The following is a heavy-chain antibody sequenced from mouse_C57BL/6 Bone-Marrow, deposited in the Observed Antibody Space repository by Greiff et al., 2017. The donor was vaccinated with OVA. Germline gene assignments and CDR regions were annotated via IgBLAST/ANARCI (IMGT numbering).Heavy chain of an antibody. J-gene: IGHJ4*01. CDR2: IWTGGGT. CDR1: GFSLTSYA. D-gene: IGHD1-1*01. V-gene: IGHV2-9-1*01. CDR3: ALAPYYSRAMDY. Sequence: VQLQESGPGLVAPSQSLSITCTASGFSLTSYAISWVRQPPGKGLEWLGVIWTGGGTNHNTALNSRLSICKENSKTQVFLKMNSLQTYDTARYYCALAPYYSRAMDYWGQGTSVTVSS.